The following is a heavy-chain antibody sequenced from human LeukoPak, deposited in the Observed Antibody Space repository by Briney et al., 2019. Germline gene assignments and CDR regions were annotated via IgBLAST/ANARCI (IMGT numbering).Heavy chain of an antibody. CDR2: IDHTGST. Sequence: SETLSLTCSVSGDSISMYYWNWIRQSPGKGLEWIGYIDHTGSTNYNPSLNSRVTISRDTSTNHFSLKLSSVTAADTAVYYCARVLKGRAPFDYWGQGTLVTVSS. CDR3: ARVLKGRAPFDY. V-gene: IGHV4-59*08. CDR1: GDSISMYY. J-gene: IGHJ4*02.